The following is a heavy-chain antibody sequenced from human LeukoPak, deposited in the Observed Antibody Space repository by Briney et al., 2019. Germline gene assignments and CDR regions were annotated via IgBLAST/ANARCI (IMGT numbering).Heavy chain of an antibody. V-gene: IGHV3-7*01. CDR2: IKQDGSEK. CDR1: GFTFSSYW. CDR3: ASNQGGYCSSTNCYAALFDY. D-gene: IGHD2-2*01. J-gene: IGHJ4*02. Sequence: GGSLRLSCAASGFTFSSYWMSWVRQAPGKGLEWVANIKQDGSEKYYVDSVKGRFTISRDNAKNSLYLQMNSLRAEDTAVYYCASNQGGYCSSTNCYAALFDYWGQGTLVTVSS.